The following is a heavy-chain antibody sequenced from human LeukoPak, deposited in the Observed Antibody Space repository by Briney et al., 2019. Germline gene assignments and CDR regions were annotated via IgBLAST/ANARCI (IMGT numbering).Heavy chain of an antibody. CDR1: GFTFASVW. D-gene: IGHD2-21*01. CDR3: ARDLYRDSDG. J-gene: IGHJ1*01. Sequence: GGSLRLSCAASGFTFASVWMHWVRQAPGKGLVWVATIKRDGRDRNYAGSVKGRFTISRDNGENTLYLQMNSLRVEDTAVYYCARDLYRDSDGWGQGTLVTVSS. V-gene: IGHV3-74*01. CDR2: IKRDGRDR.